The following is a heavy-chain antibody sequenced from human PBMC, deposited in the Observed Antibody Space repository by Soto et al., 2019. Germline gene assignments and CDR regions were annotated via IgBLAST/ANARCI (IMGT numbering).Heavy chain of an antibody. J-gene: IGHJ5*02. V-gene: IGHV1-18*01. Sequence: ASVKVSCKASGYTFTSYGISWVLQAPGQGLEWMGWISAYNGNTNYAQKLQGRVTMTTDTSTSTAYMELRSLRSDDTAVYYCARDPNRIAAAGIHWFDPWGQGTLVTVSS. CDR3: ARDPNRIAAAGIHWFDP. D-gene: IGHD6-13*01. CDR2: ISAYNGNT. CDR1: GYTFTSYG.